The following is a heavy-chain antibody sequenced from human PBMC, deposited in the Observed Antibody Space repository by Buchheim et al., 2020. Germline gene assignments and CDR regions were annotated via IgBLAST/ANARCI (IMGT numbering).Heavy chain of an antibody. D-gene: IGHD2-2*01. CDR2: ISYDGSHK. J-gene: IGHJ6*02. CDR1: RLTFSSYG. CDR3: AKDLVPDCSSTSCYVYPYYYYGMDI. Sequence: QVQLVESGGGVVQPGGSLRLSCAASRLTFSSYGMPWVRQAPGKGLEGVAVISYDGSHKYYGDSVKGRFSISRDNSKNTLYLQMNNLGAEDTAVYYCAKDLVPDCSSTSCYVYPYYYYGMDIWGQGTT. V-gene: IGHV3-30*18.